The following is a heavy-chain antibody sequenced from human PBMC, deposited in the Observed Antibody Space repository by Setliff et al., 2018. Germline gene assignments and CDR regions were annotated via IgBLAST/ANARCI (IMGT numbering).Heavy chain of an antibody. V-gene: IGHV4-34*01. Sequence: VYGESFSGYFWSWIRQTPEKGLEWIGEISHSGNTNYNPSFKSRVTISVDTSKNQFSLNLSSVTAADTAVYYCARVPSGNYQYYLDHWGQGTLVTVSS. D-gene: IGHD1-26*01. CDR2: ISHSGNT. CDR3: ARVPSGNYQYYLDH. CDR1: GESFSGYF. J-gene: IGHJ4*02.